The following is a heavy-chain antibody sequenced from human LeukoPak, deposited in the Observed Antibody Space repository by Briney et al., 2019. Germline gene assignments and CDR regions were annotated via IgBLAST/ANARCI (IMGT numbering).Heavy chain of an antibody. CDR3: ARVGSSGWYVHPTLDY. V-gene: IGHV1-2*02. D-gene: IGHD6-19*01. CDR1: GYTFTSYD. CDR2: INPNSGDT. J-gene: IGHJ4*02. Sequence: ASVKVSCKASGYTFTSYDINWVRQAPGQGLEWMGWINPNSGDTNYAQKFQGRVTVTRDTSISTAYMELSRLRSDDTAVYYCARVGSSGWYVHPTLDYWGQGTLLTVSS.